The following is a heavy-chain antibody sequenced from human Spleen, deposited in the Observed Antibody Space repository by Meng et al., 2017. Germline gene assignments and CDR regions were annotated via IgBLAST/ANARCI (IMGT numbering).Heavy chain of an antibody. J-gene: IGHJ1*01. CDR2: LDPGGGDP. CDR3: ANDRLNE. D-gene: IGHD1-1*01. Sequence: GESLKISCAASGFTFTNHWMHWVRQVPGKGLEWISRLDPGGGDPKYADSVKGRFTISRDNARDTVFLQMNSLSGDDTAVYYCANDRLNEWGQGNLV. V-gene: IGHV3-74*03. CDR1: GFTFTNHW.